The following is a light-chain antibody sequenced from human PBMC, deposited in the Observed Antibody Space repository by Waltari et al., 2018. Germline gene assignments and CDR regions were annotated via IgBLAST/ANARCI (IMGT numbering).Light chain of an antibody. V-gene: IGLV2-11*01. CDR3: CSYAGSYTVV. CDR2: DVP. Sequence: QSALTQPRSVSGSPGQSVTISCTGTRNDLLIFNHVAWYQQHPGKAPQLIIYDVPNRPSGVPDRFSASNSGTTASLTISGLQAEDEADYHCCSYAGSYTVVFGGGTKLTVL. CDR1: RNDLLIFNH. J-gene: IGLJ2*01.